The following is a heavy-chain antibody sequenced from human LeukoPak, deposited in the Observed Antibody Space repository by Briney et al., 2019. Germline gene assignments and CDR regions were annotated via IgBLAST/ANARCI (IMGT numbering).Heavy chain of an antibody. Sequence: GGSLRLSCAASGFTFSSFSMNWVRQAPGKGLEWVSAISGSGGSTYYADSVKGRFTISRDNSKNTLYLQMNSLRAEDTAVYYCAKDQAKGRITMVRGVGGFDYWGQGTLVTVSS. J-gene: IGHJ4*02. CDR1: GFTFSSFS. CDR3: AKDQAKGRITMVRGVGGFDY. D-gene: IGHD3-10*01. V-gene: IGHV3-23*01. CDR2: ISGSGGST.